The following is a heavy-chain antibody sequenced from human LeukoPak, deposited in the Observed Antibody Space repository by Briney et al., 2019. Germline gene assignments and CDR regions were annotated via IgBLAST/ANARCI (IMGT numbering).Heavy chain of an antibody. J-gene: IGHJ6*03. CDR2: IYYSGST. CDR3: ARQGPLNYMDV. Sequence: PSETLSLTCTVSGGSISSSSYYWGWIRQPPGKGLEWIGSIYYSGSTYYNPSLKSRVTISVDTSKNQFSLKLSSATAADTAVYYCARQGPLNYMDVWGKGTTVTVSS. V-gene: IGHV4-39*01. CDR1: GGSISSSSYY.